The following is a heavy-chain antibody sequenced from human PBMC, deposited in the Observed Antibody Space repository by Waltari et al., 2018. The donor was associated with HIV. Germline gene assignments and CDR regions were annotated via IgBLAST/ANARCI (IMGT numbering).Heavy chain of an antibody. CDR3: ATGYYYDSSGYYGHDAFDI. D-gene: IGHD3-22*01. V-gene: IGHV4-59*01. J-gene: IGHJ3*02. CDR2: IYYSGST. CDR1: GGSISSYY. Sequence: QVQLQESGPGLVKPSETLSLTCTVSGGSISSYYWSWIRQPPGKGLEWIGYIYYSGSTNDIPSLKSRVTISVDTSKNQFSLKLSSVTAADTAVHYCATGYYYDSSGYYGHDAFDIWGQGTMVTVSS.